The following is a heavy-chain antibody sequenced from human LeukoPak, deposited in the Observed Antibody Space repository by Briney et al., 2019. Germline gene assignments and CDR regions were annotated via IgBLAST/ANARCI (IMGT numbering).Heavy chain of an antibody. CDR1: GGFISSYY. Sequence: KTSETLSLTCTVSGGFISSYYWSWIRQPPGKGLEWIGYIYYSGSTNYNPSLKSRVTISVDTSKNQFSLKLSSVTAADTAVYYCARIPLEGYYYMDVWGKGTTVTVSS. CDR2: IYYSGST. CDR3: ARIPLEGYYYMDV. V-gene: IGHV4-59*01. J-gene: IGHJ6*03.